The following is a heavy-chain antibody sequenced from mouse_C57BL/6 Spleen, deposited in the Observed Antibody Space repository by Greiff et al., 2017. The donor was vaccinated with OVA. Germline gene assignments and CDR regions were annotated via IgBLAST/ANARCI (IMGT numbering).Heavy chain of an antibody. V-gene: IGHV1-53*01. CDR1: GYTFTSYW. J-gene: IGHJ4*01. CDR3: ARGGGMDYYAMDY. Sequence: QVQLQQPGTELVKPGASVKLSCKASGYTFTSYWMHWVKQRPGQGLEWIGNINPSNSGTNYNEKFKSKATLTVDNSSITAYLQLSSLTSEDSAVYYCARGGGMDYYAMDYWGQGTSVTVSS. CDR2: INPSNSGT.